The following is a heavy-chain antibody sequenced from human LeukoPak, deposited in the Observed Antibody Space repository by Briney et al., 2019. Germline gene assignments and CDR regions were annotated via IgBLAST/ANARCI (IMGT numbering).Heavy chain of an antibody. CDR3: ARPTVTTGVDAFDF. Sequence: GGSLRLSCAASGFTFSSYWMTWVRQAPGKGLEWVANINQDGSEKYYGDSVKGRFIISRDNDKNSLYLQMNSLRAEDTAVYYCARPTVTTGVDAFDFWGQGTMVTVSS. CDR1: GFTFSSYW. CDR2: INQDGSEK. V-gene: IGHV3-7*01. D-gene: IGHD4-17*01. J-gene: IGHJ3*01.